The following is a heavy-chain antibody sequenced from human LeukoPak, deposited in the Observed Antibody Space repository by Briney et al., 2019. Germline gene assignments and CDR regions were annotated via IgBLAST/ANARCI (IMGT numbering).Heavy chain of an antibody. V-gene: IGHV3-30*04. CDR1: GFTFNSYT. CDR2: ISYDGSKK. J-gene: IGHJ4*02. Sequence: QPGGSLRLSCAASGFTFNSYTIHWVRQAPGKGLEWVAVISYDGSKKNYADSVKGRFTISRDNSKSTLSLQMNSLRAEDTAIYYCATYRQVLLPFESWGQGTLVTVSS. D-gene: IGHD2-8*02. CDR3: ATYRQVLLPFES.